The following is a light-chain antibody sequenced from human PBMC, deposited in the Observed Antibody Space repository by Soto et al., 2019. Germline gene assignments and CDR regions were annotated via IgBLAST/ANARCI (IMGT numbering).Light chain of an antibody. J-gene: IGLJ2*01. Sequence: QSALTQPASVSGSPGQSISISCTGTTNDVEFYSLVSWFQQHPGKAPKLIIFEVSHRPSGVSDRFSGSKSGNTASLTISGLQTEDEADYYCTSYTRTRNLLFGGGTKLTVL. CDR1: TNDVEFYSL. CDR3: TSYTRTRNLL. V-gene: IGLV2-14*02. CDR2: EVS.